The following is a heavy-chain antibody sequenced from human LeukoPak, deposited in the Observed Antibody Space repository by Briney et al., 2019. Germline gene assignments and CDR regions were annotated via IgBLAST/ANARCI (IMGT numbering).Heavy chain of an antibody. CDR2: ISSGSSYI. V-gene: IGHV3-21*06. Sequence: GGSLRLSCAASGFTFSRYLMSWVRQAPGKGLEWVSSISSGSSYIYYADSVKGRFTISRDNAKNSLYLQMNSLRAEDTAVYYCARDRTEYYYDSSGYPSDAFDIWGQGTMVTVSS. D-gene: IGHD3-22*01. CDR3: ARDRTEYYYDSSGYPSDAFDI. CDR1: GFTFSRYL. J-gene: IGHJ3*02.